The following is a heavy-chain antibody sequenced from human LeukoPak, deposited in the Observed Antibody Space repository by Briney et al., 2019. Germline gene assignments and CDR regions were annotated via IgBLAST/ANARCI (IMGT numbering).Heavy chain of an antibody. CDR1: GFSFSDAW. V-gene: IGHV3-11*04. Sequence: GGSLRLSCAASGFSFSDAWMSWVRQAPGKGLEWVSYISSSGSTIYYADSVKGRFTISRDNAKNSLYLQMNSLRAEDTAVYYCAELGITMIGGVWGKGTTVTISS. CDR3: AELGITMIGGV. J-gene: IGHJ6*04. D-gene: IGHD3-10*02. CDR2: ISSSGSTI.